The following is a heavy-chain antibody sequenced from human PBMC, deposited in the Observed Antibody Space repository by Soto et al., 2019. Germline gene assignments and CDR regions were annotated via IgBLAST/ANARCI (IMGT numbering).Heavy chain of an antibody. CDR3: ASKYCSGGSCPLYYVIDF. CDR1: GYTFTSYA. J-gene: IGHJ6*02. CDR2: INAGNGNT. D-gene: IGHD2-15*01. Sequence: GASVKVSWKASGYTFTSYAMHWVRQAPGQRLEWMGWINAGNGNTKYSQKFQGRVTITRDTSASTAYMELSSLRSEDTAVYYCASKYCSGGSCPLYYVIDFWGQRSTDTVSS. V-gene: IGHV1-3*01.